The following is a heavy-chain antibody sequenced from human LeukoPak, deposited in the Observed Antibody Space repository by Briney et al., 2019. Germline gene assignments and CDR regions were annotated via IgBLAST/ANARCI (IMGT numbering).Heavy chain of an antibody. CDR3: ARDRVAVAGIPDY. Sequence: ASVKVSCKASGYTFTGYYMHWVRQAPGQGLEWMGWINPNSGGTNYAQKFQGRVTKTRDTSISTAYMELSRLRSDDTAVYYCARDRVAVAGIPDYWGQGTLVTVSS. J-gene: IGHJ4*02. V-gene: IGHV1-2*02. D-gene: IGHD6-19*01. CDR2: INPNSGGT. CDR1: GYTFTGYY.